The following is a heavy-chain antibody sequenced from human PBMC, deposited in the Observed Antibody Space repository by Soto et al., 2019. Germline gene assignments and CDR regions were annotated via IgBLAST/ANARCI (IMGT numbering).Heavy chain of an antibody. CDR1: GFTFDDYA. CDR2: ISWNSGSI. Sequence: PGGSLRLSCAASGFTFDDYAMHWVRQAPGKGLEWVSGISWNSGSIGYADSVKGRFTISRDNAKNSLYLQMNSLRAEDTALYYCAKTPFLEWLLSAFDYWGQGTLVTVSS. J-gene: IGHJ4*02. V-gene: IGHV3-9*01. CDR3: AKTPFLEWLLSAFDY. D-gene: IGHD3-3*02.